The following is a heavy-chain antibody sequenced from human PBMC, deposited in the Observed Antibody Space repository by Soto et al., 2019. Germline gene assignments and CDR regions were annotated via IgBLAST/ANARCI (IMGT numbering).Heavy chain of an antibody. CDR3: ARQLSQICVS. V-gene: IGHV5-51*01. CDR2: IKPGTSDI. D-gene: IGHD2-21*01. Sequence: GESLKISCKGVGYKFGSAWIGWVRQMPGKGLEWMGIIKPGTSDIRYSPSCRGHVTISADEAVSTAYLQWSSLKASDTAMYYCARQLSQICVSSGQGTLVTVSS. J-gene: IGHJ5*02. CDR1: GYKFGSAW.